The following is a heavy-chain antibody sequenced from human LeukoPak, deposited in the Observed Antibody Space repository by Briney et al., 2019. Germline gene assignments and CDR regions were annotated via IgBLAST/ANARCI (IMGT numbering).Heavy chain of an antibody. J-gene: IGHJ6*02. Sequence: GGSLRLSCAASGFTFSSYGMHWVRQAPGKGLEWVAVISYDGINKYYADSVKGRFTISRDNSNNTLYVQMSILSAEDTAVYYCAKDSSSSNYYYGLDVWGQGTTVTVSS. CDR3: AKDSSSSNYYYGLDV. V-gene: IGHV3-30*18. CDR2: ISYDGINK. D-gene: IGHD6-13*01. CDR1: GFTFSSYG.